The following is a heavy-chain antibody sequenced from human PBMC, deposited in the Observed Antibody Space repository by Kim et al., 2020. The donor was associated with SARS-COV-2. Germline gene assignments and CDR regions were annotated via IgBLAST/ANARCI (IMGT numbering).Heavy chain of an antibody. J-gene: IGHJ4*02. CDR3: ARGPQLRTLGY. Sequence: NNYNPTLKSRVTISVDTSKNQFSLKLSSVDAADTAVYYCARGPQLRTLGYWGQGTLVTVSS. D-gene: IGHD1-26*01. CDR2: N. V-gene: IGHV4-34*01.